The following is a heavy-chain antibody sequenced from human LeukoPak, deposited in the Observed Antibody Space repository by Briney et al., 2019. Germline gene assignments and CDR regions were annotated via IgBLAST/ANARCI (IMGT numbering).Heavy chain of an antibody. CDR1: GFTLSDYW. J-gene: IGHJ4*02. Sequence: GGSLRLSCAASGFTLSDYWMNWVRQVPGKGPVWVSHISPDGRNIAYADSVKGRFTISRDSAKNTLYLQMNSLRVGDTAVYYCAKELGSWHEGGFAYWGQGTLVTVSS. CDR2: ISPDGRNI. V-gene: IGHV3-74*01. D-gene: IGHD3-10*01. CDR3: AKELGSWHEGGFAY.